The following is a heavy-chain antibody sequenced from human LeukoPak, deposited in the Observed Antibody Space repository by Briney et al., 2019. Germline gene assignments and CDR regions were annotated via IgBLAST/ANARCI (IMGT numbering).Heavy chain of an antibody. CDR3: AKDGVEYSSGWYWVYFDY. V-gene: IGHV3-23*01. CDR2: ISGRGGST. J-gene: IGHJ4*02. Sequence: GGSLRLSCAASGFTFSSYAMSWVRQAPGKGLEWVSAISGRGGSTYYADSVKGRFTISRDNSKNTLYLQMNSLRAEDTAVYYCAKDGVEYSSGWYWVYFDYWGQGTLVTVSS. CDR1: GFTFSSYA. D-gene: IGHD6-19*01.